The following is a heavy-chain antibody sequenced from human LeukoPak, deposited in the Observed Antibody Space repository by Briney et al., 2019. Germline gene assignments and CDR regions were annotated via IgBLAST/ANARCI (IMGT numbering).Heavy chain of an antibody. Sequence: GASVKVSCKASGYTFTSYDMHWVRQDPGQGLEWMGIVDPSGGSTSYAQKFQGRVTMTRDTSTSTVYMELSSLRSEDTAVYYCARDQGYYDSSGYYLGGDHDYWGQGTLVTASS. CDR3: ARDQGYYDSSGYYLGGDHDY. V-gene: IGHV1-46*03. CDR2: VDPSGGST. CDR1: GYTFTSYD. D-gene: IGHD3-22*01. J-gene: IGHJ4*02.